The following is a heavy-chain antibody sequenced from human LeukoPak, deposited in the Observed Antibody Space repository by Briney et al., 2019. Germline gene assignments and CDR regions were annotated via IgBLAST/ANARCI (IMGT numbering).Heavy chain of an antibody. V-gene: IGHV3-7*05. CDR2: IKTDGSEK. D-gene: IGHD3-9*01. CDR3: ARDYTGYFP. J-gene: IGHJ5*02. Sequence: GGSLGLSCEASGFTFSSYWMSWVRQAPGKGLEWVANIKTDGSEKYYVDSVKGRFTISRDNAKNSLYLQMNSLRAEDTAVYYCARDYTGYFPWGQGTLVIVSS. CDR1: GFTFSSYW.